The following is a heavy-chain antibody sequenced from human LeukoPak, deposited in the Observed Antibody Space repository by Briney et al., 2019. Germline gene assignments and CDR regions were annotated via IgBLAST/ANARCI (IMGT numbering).Heavy chain of an antibody. CDR2: IYYSGIT. CDR3: ARDRGNYYDSSGYYSLDAFDI. V-gene: IGHV4-31*03. Sequence: SETLSLTCTVSGGSISSGGYYWSWIRQHPGKGLEWIGYIYYSGITYYNPSLKSRVTISVDTSKNQFSLKLSSVTAADTAVYYCARDRGNYYDSSGYYSLDAFDIWGQGTMVTVSS. D-gene: IGHD3-22*01. J-gene: IGHJ3*02. CDR1: GGSISSGGYY.